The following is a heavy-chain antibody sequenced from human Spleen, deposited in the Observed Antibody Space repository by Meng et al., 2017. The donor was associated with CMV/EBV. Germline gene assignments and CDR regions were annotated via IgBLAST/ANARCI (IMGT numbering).Heavy chain of an antibody. J-gene: IGHJ4*02. Sequence: GESLKISCAASGFTFSTYGMHWVRQAPGKGLEWVAFIRYDGSNKYYADSVKGRFTISRDNSKNTLYLQMNSLRAEDTAVYYCAEHRGSCSSTSCYPPEYYFDYWGQGTLVTVSS. D-gene: IGHD2-2*01. CDR1: GFTFSTYG. V-gene: IGHV3-30*02. CDR3: AEHRGSCSSTSCYPPEYYFDY. CDR2: IRYDGSNK.